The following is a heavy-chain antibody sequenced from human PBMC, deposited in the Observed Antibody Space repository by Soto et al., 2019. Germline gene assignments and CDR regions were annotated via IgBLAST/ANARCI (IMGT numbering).Heavy chain of an antibody. D-gene: IGHD2-2*01. Sequence: ASVKGSSRASGYIVTTYGISWVRQAAGQGPEWMGWVSTKNGNTRYAQNFQGRVTMTTDTSTSTAYMELRSLRPDDTAVYYCARQSCTRSSCLGVAYWGQGILVTVSS. CDR1: GYIVTTYG. CDR3: ARQSCTRSSCLGVAY. CDR2: VSTKNGNT. J-gene: IGHJ4*02. V-gene: IGHV1-18*01.